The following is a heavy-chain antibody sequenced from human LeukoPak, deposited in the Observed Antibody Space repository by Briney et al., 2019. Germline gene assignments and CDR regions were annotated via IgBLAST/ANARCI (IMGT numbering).Heavy chain of an antibody. D-gene: IGHD3-10*01. J-gene: IGHJ5*02. CDR2: ISYDGSNK. Sequence: GGSLRLSCAASGFTFSSYAMHWVRQAPGKGLEWVAVISYDGSNKYYADSVKGRFTISRDNSKNTLYLQMNSLRAEDTAVYYCARPRWFGEQRRNWFDPWGQGNLVTVSS. CDR1: GFTFSSYA. V-gene: IGHV3-30-3*01. CDR3: ARPRWFGEQRRNWFDP.